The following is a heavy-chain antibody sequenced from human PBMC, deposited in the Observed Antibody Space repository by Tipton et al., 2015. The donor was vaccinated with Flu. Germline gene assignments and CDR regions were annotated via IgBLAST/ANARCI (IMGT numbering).Heavy chain of an antibody. Sequence: TLSLTCTVSGYSISSGYYWGWIRQPPGKGLEWIGSIYHGGSTYYNPSLKCRVTISVDTSTNLFSLKLSSVTAADTAVYYCAGGSLWFGELEKYGFDPWGQGTLVPVSS. CDR1: GYSISSGYY. CDR3: AGGSLWFGELEKYGFDP. J-gene: IGHJ5*02. V-gene: IGHV4-38-2*02. CDR2: IYHGGST. D-gene: IGHD3-10*01.